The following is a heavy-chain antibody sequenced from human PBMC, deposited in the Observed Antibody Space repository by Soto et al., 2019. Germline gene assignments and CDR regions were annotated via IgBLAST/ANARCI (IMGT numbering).Heavy chain of an antibody. CDR1: GYSFTSHG. Sequence: GTSAKVSCKASGYSFTSHGIHWVRQAPGQRLEWTGWINAGNGNTKYSDKFQGRVTITRDTSASTAYLELSSLRSEDTAVYYCARDPNDSSAYYHHYYYGMDVWGQGTTVTVSS. CDR3: ARDPNDSSAYYHHYYYGMDV. J-gene: IGHJ6*02. CDR2: INAGNGNT. D-gene: IGHD3-22*01. V-gene: IGHV1-3*01.